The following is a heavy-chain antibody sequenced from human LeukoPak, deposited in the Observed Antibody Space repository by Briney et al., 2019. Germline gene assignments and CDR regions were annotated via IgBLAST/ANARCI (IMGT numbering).Heavy chain of an antibody. V-gene: IGHV4-31*03. D-gene: IGHD3-22*01. CDR2: IYYSGST. CDR3: AREGGGDYYDSSGYYRFDY. Sequence: SETLSLTCTVSGGSISSGDYYWSWIRQHPGKGLEWIGYIYYSGSTYYNPSLKSRVTISVDTSKNQFSLKLSSVTAADTAVYYCAREGGGDYYDSSGYYRFDYWGQGTLVTVSS. CDR1: GGSISSGDYY. J-gene: IGHJ4*02.